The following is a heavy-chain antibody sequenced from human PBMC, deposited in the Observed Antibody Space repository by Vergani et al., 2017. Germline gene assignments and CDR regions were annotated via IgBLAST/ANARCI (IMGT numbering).Heavy chain of an antibody. J-gene: IGHJ4*02. D-gene: IGHD3-10*01. CDR3: AKGSLWFEEGDY. Sequence: EVQVLESGGGLVQPGGSLRLSCAASGFTFSSYAMSWVRQAPGKGLEWVSAISGSGGSTYYADSVKGRFTISRDNSKNTLYLQMNSLRAEDTAVYYCAKGSLWFEEGDYWGQGTLVTVSS. CDR1: GFTFSSYA. V-gene: IGHV3-23*01. CDR2: ISGSGGST.